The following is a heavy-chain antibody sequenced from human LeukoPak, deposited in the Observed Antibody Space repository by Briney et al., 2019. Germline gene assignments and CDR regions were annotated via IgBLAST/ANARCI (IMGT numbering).Heavy chain of an antibody. CDR1: GFSFNTYG. D-gene: IGHD2-21*02. Sequence: GESLKISCKGSGFSFNTYGIDWVRQTPGKGLEWMGFIFLDDSDTRYSPSFQGQVSISGDKSISTAYMHWSNLKASDTAIYYCARRACSGDSCLDYWGQGTLVTVSS. CDR3: ARRACSGDSCLDY. V-gene: IGHV5-51*01. CDR2: IFLDDSDT. J-gene: IGHJ4*02.